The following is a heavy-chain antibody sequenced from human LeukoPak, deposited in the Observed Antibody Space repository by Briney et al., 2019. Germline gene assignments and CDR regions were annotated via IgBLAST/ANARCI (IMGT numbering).Heavy chain of an antibody. CDR3: ARDQYYYDSSGLDAFDI. D-gene: IGHD3-22*01. CDR1: GFTFSSYW. CDR2: IKQDGSEK. V-gene: IGHV3-7*01. J-gene: IGHJ3*02. Sequence: GGSLRLSCAASGFTFSSYWMSWVRQAPGKGLEWVANIKQDGSEKYYVDSVKGRFTISRDNAKNSLYLQMNSLRAEDTAVYYCARDQYYYDSSGLDAFDIWGQGTMVTVSS.